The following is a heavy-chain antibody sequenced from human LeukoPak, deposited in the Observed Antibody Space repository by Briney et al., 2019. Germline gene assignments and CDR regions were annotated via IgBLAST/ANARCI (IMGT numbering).Heavy chain of an antibody. CDR2: IFYSGTT. CDR3: ARAYSGYDPYLYLNGMAV. Sequence: SDTLFLTCSDSGSSITSYYWSWIRQPPGKGLEWIGYIFYSGTTNCNPSLRGRVTISLDRPQSQISLKLRAVTAADTAVYYCARAYSGYDPYLYLNGMAVWGQGTTVTVSS. CDR1: GSSITSYY. J-gene: IGHJ6*02. V-gene: IGHV4-59*08. D-gene: IGHD5-12*01.